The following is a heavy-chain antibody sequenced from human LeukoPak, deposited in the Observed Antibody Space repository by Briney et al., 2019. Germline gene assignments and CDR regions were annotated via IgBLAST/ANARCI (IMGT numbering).Heavy chain of an antibody. V-gene: IGHV3-53*01. CDR2: IYSGDGDDTT. CDR1: GFTVSTNY. Sequence: PGGSLRLSCAVSGFTVSTNYMSWVRQAPGKGLEWVSVIYSGDGDDTTYYADSVKGRFIISRDNSKNTVYLQMNSLRAEDTAVYYCARSNYNWGPALFDFWGQGTLVTVSS. D-gene: IGHD1-20*01. CDR3: ARSNYNWGPALFDF. J-gene: IGHJ4*02.